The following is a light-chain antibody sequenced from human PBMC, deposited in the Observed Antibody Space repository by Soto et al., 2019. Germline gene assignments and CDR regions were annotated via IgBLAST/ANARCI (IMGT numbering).Light chain of an antibody. Sequence: IVLTQSPGTLSLSPGDRATLSCRASHSMSNSNLAWYQHKPGQAPRLLIYGASNRATGIPDRFSGSGSGTDFTLTISDVQPEDFALYYCHQRQSWPRTFGQGTKVDIK. CDR1: HSMSNSN. V-gene: IGKV3-20*01. CDR2: GAS. CDR3: HQRQSWPRT. J-gene: IGKJ1*01.